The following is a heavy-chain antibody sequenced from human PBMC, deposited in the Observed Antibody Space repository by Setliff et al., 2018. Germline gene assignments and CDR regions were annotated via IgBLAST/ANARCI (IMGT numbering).Heavy chain of an antibody. D-gene: IGHD3-3*01. Sequence: ASVKVSCKASGYTFTRYYMHWVRQAPGQGLEWMGIINPSGGNTGYAQKFQGRVTMTRNTSISTAYMDLSSLRFEDTAVYYCARAQSWSGGPYYFDNWGQGTLVTVSS. CDR3: ARAQSWSGGPYYFDN. CDR1: GYTFTRYY. V-gene: IGHV1-46*01. J-gene: IGHJ4*02. CDR2: INPSGGNT.